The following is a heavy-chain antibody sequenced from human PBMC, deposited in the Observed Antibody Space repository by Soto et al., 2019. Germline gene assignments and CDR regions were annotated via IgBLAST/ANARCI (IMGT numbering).Heavy chain of an antibody. CDR3: ARNREYSAYGRFFYGMDV. CDR1: GFSFRSFG. D-gene: IGHD5-12*01. Sequence: GSLRLSCAASGFSFRSFGMHWVRQAPGKGLEWVSVIWYDGSDKYYGDSVKGRFTISSDISKNTLYLQMNSLRAEDTAVYYCARNREYSAYGRFFYGMDVWGQGTTVTVSS. CDR2: IWYDGSDK. J-gene: IGHJ6*02. V-gene: IGHV3-33*01.